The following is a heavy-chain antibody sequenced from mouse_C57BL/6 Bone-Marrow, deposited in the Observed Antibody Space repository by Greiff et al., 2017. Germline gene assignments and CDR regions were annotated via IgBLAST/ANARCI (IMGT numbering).Heavy chain of an antibody. V-gene: IGHV10-1*01. Sequence: EVQLVASGGGLVQPKGSLKLSCAASGFSFNTSAMNWVRQAPGKGLEWVARIRSKSNNYATYYADSVKDRFTISRDDSDSMIYLQMNNLKTEDTARYYCVHLLMDYWGQGTSVTVSS. CDR1: GFSFNTSA. CDR2: IRSKSNNYAT. J-gene: IGHJ4*01. CDR3: VHLLMDY. D-gene: IGHD2-1*01.